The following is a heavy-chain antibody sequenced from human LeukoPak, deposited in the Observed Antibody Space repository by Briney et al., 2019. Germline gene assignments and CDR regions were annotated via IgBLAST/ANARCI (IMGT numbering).Heavy chain of an antibody. Sequence: GGSLRLSCAASGFTFSSYEMNWVRQAPGKGLEWVSYISSSGSTIYYADSVKGRFTIFRDNAKNPLYLQMNSLRAEDTAVYYCAELGITMIGGVWGKGTTVTVSS. CDR2: ISSSGSTI. CDR1: GFTFSSYE. V-gene: IGHV3-48*03. D-gene: IGHD3-10*02. CDR3: AELGITMIGGV. J-gene: IGHJ6*04.